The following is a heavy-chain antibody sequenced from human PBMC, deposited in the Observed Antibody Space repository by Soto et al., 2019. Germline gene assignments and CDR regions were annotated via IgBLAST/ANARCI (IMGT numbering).Heavy chain of an antibody. CDR2: VFPGDSET. D-gene: IGHD6-19*01. Sequence: PGESLKISCKGSGYSFTNYWIGWVRQMPGKGLEWMGIVFPGDSETRYSPYFQGQVTISVDKSISTAYLQWSGLKASDTAMYYCATHFGSGWFFCYFDYWGQGTQVTVSS. CDR3: ATHFGSGWFFCYFDY. J-gene: IGHJ4*02. V-gene: IGHV5-51*01. CDR1: GYSFTNYW.